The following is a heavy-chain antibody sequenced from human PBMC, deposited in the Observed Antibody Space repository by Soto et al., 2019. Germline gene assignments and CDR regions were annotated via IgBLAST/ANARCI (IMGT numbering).Heavy chain of an antibody. Sequence: GGSLRLSCAASGFTFSSYTMAWVRQAPGKGLEWVSSISGSGGSPSYADSVQGRFTISRDNPRNTLSLQMNSLRVEDTATYYWAKAGGAGDFCYVPEFWGHGTLVTVSS. V-gene: IGHV3-23*01. J-gene: IGHJ4*01. CDR1: GFTFSSYT. CDR3: AKAGGAGDFCYVPEF. D-gene: IGHD2-21*01. CDR2: ISGSGGSP.